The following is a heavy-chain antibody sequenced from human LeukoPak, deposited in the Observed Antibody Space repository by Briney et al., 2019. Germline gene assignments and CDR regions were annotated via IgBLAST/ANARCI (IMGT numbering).Heavy chain of an antibody. J-gene: IGHJ4*02. CDR1: GFTVSSNF. Sequence: GGSLRLSCAVSGFTVSSNFMSWVRQAPGKGLEWVSVISGRGDSTYYADSVKGRFTISRDNSKSTVYLQMNSLRAEDTAVYYCARETGDFDSWGQGTLVIVSS. CDR2: ISGRGDST. V-gene: IGHV3-53*01. CDR3: ARETGDFDS. D-gene: IGHD7-27*01.